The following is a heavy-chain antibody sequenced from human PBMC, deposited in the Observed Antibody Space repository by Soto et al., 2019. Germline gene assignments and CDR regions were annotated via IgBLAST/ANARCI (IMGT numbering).Heavy chain of an antibody. V-gene: IGHV1-69*13. D-gene: IGHD4-4*01. CDR3: ARDSAVTPYYYYGMDV. J-gene: IGHJ6*02. CDR2: IIPIFGTA. CDR1: GGTFSSYA. Sequence: SVKVSCKASGGTFSSYAISWVRQAPGQGLEWMGGIIPIFGTANYAQKFQGRVTITADESTSTAYMELSSLRSEDTAVYYCARDSAVTPYYYYGMDVWGQGTTVTVSS.